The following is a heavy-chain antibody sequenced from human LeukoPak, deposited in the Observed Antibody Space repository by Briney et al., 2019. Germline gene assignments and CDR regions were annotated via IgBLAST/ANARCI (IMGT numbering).Heavy chain of an antibody. V-gene: IGHV4-59*08. D-gene: IGHD1-7*01. CDR3: ARLQYTWNYYPEY. J-gene: IGHJ4*02. CDR1: GRSFSNSY. CDR2: IYGSGST. Sequence: SETLSLTCTVSGRSFSNSYWSWLRQPPGKGLEWIAYIYGSGSTNYNPSLKSRVAISVETSKNLFSLNLSSADAAATAMYYCARLQYTWNYYPEYWGQGILVTVSS.